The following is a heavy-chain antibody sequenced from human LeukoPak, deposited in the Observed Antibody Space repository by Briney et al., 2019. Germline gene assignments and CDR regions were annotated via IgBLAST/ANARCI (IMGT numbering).Heavy chain of an antibody. CDR2: IYYSGST. D-gene: IGHD4-17*01. Sequence: SETLSLTCTVSGGSISSYYWSWIRQPPGKGLGRIGYIYYSGSTNYNPSLKSRVTISVDTSKNQFSLKLSSVTAAATAVYYCARDNLSPVTGYYYGMDVWGQGTTVTVSS. J-gene: IGHJ6*02. V-gene: IGHV4-59*01. CDR1: GGSISSYY. CDR3: ARDNLSPVTGYYYGMDV.